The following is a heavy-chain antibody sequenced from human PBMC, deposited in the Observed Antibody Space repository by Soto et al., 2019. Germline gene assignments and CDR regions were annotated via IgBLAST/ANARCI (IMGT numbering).Heavy chain of an antibody. Sequence: EGQLVESGGGLVQPGGSLRLSCAASGLTFSTSWMHWVRQVPGKGLVWVSRINGDGTITTYADAVKGRFTISRDNANNTLFVQMNCLREDDTAVYYCARTEFRNDAFDMWGQGTMVTVSS. V-gene: IGHV3-74*01. D-gene: IGHD2-21*02. J-gene: IGHJ3*02. CDR1: GLTFSTSW. CDR2: INGDGTIT. CDR3: ARTEFRNDAFDM.